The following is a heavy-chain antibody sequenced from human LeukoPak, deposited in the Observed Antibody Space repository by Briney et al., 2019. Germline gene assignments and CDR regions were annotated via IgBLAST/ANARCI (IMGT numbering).Heavy chain of an antibody. D-gene: IGHD3-22*01. CDR1: GYTFTSYD. V-gene: IGHV1-8*01. CDR3: ARGSHSGFHYDSSGYLRDFRYYFDY. Sequence: GASVKVSCKASGYTFTSYDINWVRQATGQGLEWMGWMNPNSGNTGYAQKFQGRVTMTRNTSISTAYMELSSLRSEDTAVYYCARGSHSGFHYDSSGYLRDFRYYFDYWGQGTLVTVSS. CDR2: MNPNSGNT. J-gene: IGHJ4*02.